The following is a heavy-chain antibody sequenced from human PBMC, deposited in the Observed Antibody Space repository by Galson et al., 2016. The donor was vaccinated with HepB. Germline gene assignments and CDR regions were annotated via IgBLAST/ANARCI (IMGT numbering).Heavy chain of an antibody. D-gene: IGHD1-26*01. CDR1: GFTFSDHY. V-gene: IGHV3-72*01. J-gene: IGHJ4*02. Sequence: SLRLSCAASGFTFSDHYMDWVRQAPGKGLEWVGRTRNKANSYRTEYAASVKGRFTISRDESKNSLYLQMNSLKTEDTAVYYCVRGPGFVGATGFDYWGQGTLVTVSS. CDR3: VRGPGFVGATGFDY. CDR2: TRNKANSYRT.